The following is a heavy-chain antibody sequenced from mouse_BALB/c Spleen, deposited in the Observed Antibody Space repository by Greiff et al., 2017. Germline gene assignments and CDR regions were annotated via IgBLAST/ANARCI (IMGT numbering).Heavy chain of an antibody. V-gene: IGHV1-9*01. CDR1: GYTFSSYW. J-gene: IGHJ4*01. D-gene: IGHD4-1*01. Sequence: QVQLQQSGAELMKPGASVKISCKATGYTFSSYWIEWVKQRPGHGLEWIGEILPGSGSTNYNEKFKGKATFTADTSSNTAYMQLSSLTSEDSAVYYCARGANWDVGAMDYWGQGTSVTVSS. CDR3: ARGANWDVGAMDY. CDR2: ILPGSGST.